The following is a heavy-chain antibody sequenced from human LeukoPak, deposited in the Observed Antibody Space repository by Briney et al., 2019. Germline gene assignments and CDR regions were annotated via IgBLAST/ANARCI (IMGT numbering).Heavy chain of an antibody. V-gene: IGHV3-74*01. CDR2: INHNGNSI. CDR3: ARVPGYSGYCYGMDI. CDR1: GFTFGSDW. D-gene: IGHD5-12*01. Sequence: GGSLRLSCAASGFTFGSDWMHWVRQAPGKGLVWVSRINHNGNSIHYADSVKGRFTISRDNAKNTLHLQMNSLRAEDTAVYYCARVPGYSGYCYGMDIWGQGTTVTVSS. J-gene: IGHJ6*02.